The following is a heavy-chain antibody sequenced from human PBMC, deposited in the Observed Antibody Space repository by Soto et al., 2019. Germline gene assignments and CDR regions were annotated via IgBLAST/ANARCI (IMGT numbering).Heavy chain of an antibody. CDR3: ARPTSLGGNPFDH. D-gene: IGHD1-1*01. V-gene: IGHV3-74*01. CDR1: GFTFSRNW. CDR2: IDSDGSAP. J-gene: IGHJ4*02. Sequence: SLRLSCAASGFTFSRNWMHWVRQAPGKGLVWVSRIDSDGSAPDYADSVKGRFTISRDNAKNTLYLQMNSLRAEDTGVYYCARPTSLGGNPFDHWGQGTLVTVSS.